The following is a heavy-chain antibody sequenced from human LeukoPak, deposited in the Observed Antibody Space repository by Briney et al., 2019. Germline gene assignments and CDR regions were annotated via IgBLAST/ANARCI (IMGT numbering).Heavy chain of an antibody. V-gene: IGHV3-21*01. CDR2: ISSNSSYI. Sequence: PGGSLRLSCAASGFTFSSYSMNWVRQAPGKGLEWVSSISSNSSYIYYADSVKGRFTISRDNAKNSLYLQMNSLRAEDTAVYYCAREVVVPAAARHYYYYYYMDVWGKGTTVTVSS. CDR3: AREVVVPAAARHYYYYYYMDV. J-gene: IGHJ6*03. CDR1: GFTFSSYS. D-gene: IGHD2-2*01.